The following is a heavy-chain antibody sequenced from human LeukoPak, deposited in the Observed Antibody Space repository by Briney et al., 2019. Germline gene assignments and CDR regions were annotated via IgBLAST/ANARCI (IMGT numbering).Heavy chain of an antibody. CDR3: ARDVGGDSTGFWYFDL. J-gene: IGHJ2*01. D-gene: IGHD3-22*01. V-gene: IGHV3-21*01. CDR1: GFPFNSYA. CDR2: ISRNGDYI. Sequence: PGGSLRLSCAASGFPFNSYAMSWVRQAPGKGLEWVSSISRNGDYIDYAASLKGRFIISRDNANKSLSLEMNSLRVEDTALYFCARDVGGDSTGFWYFDLWGRGTLVTVSS.